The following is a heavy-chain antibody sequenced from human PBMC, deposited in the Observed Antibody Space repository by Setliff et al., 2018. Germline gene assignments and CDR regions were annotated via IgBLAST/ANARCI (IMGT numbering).Heavy chain of an antibody. CDR3: TVYNTGSSKDHY. Sequence: SETLSLTCAVYGGSFSGYYWSWIRQPPGKGLEWIGEINHSGSTSYNPSLKSRVTISVDTSKNQFSLKLSSVTAADTAVYHCTVYNTGSSKDHYWGQGTPVTVSS. CDR2: INHSGST. D-gene: IGHD2-8*02. CDR1: GGSFSGYY. V-gene: IGHV4-34*03. J-gene: IGHJ4*02.